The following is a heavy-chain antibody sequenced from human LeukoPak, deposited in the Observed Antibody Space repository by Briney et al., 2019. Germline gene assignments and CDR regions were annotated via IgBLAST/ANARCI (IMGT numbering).Heavy chain of an antibody. CDR3: ARDGGYCSSTGCYDRLDS. D-gene: IGHD2-2*01. V-gene: IGHV3-7*04. J-gene: IGHJ4*02. CDR2: IKQDGSEK. CDR1: GFTFSSYW. Sequence: PGGSLRLSCAASGFTFSSYWMTWVRQAPGRGLEWVANIKQDGSEKYYVDSVKGRFTISRDNAKNSLHLQMNSLRAEDTAVYYCARDGGYCSSTGCYDRLDSWGQGTLVTVSS.